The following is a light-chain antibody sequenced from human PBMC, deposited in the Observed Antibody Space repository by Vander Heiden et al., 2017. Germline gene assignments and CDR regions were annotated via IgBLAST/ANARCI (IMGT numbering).Light chain of an antibody. V-gene: IGKV1-39*01. J-gene: IGKJ1*01. CDR1: QSISSY. CDR3: QQSYSTPVA. CDR2: AAS. Sequence: DIQMTQSPSSLSASVGDRVTIPCRASQSISSYLNWYQQKPGKAPKLLIYAASSLQSGVPSRFSGSGSGTDFTITISSLQPEDFATYYCQQSYSTPVAFGQGTKVEIK.